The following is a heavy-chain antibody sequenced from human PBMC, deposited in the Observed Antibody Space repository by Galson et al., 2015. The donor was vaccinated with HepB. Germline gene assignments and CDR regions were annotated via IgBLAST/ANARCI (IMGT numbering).Heavy chain of an antibody. V-gene: IGHV3-72*01. CDR2: VKDTNNNYAT. J-gene: IGHJ4*02. Sequence: GFTFTDFYMDWVRQAPGKGLEWVGRVKDTNNNYATEYAASVKGRFTVSRDDSRDSIYLQMNSLKTEDTAVYYCARDHHGSYDYWGQGTLVSVSS. CDR1: GFTFTDFY. CDR3: ARDHHGSYDY. D-gene: IGHD1-26*01.